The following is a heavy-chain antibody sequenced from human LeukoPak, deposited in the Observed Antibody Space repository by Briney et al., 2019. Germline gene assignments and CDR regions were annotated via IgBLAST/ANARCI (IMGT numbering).Heavy chain of an antibody. D-gene: IGHD6-19*01. CDR1: GFTFSSYA. V-gene: IGHV3-23*01. J-gene: IGHJ6*02. CDR2: ISGSGGST. CDR3: AKTSVAGTYFSYGMDV. Sequence: GGSLRLSCAASGFTFSSYAMSWVRQAPGKGLEWVSAISGSGGSTYYADSVKGRFTISRGNSKNTLYLQMNSLRAEDTAVYYCAKTSVAGTYFSYGMDVWGQGTTVTVSS.